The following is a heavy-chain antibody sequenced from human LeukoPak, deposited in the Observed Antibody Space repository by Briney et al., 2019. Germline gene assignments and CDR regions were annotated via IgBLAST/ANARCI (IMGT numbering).Heavy chain of an antibody. J-gene: IGHJ6*02. CDR2: ISYDGSNK. V-gene: IGHV3-30-3*01. D-gene: IGHD5-18*01. CDR3: ARARRGYRNYYYYGMDV. Sequence: PGGSLRLSCAASGFTFSSYAMHWVRQAPGKGLEWGAVISYDGSNKYYAASVKGRFTISRDNSKNTLYLQMNSLRAEDTAVYYCARARRGYRNYYYYGMDVWGQGTTVTVSS. CDR1: GFTFSSYA.